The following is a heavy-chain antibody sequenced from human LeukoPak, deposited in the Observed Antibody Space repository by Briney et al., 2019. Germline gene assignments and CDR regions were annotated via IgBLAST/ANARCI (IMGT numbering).Heavy chain of an antibody. V-gene: IGHV3-9*01. Sequence: GGSLRLSCAASGFTFDDYAMHWVRQAPGKGLEWVSGINWNSGNIGYADSVKGRFIISRDNSKNTLYLQMNSLRAEDTAVYYCAREGDELYGSGSYDSYYGMDVWGQGTTVTVSS. CDR1: GFTFDDYA. D-gene: IGHD3-10*01. J-gene: IGHJ6*02. CDR2: INWNSGNI. CDR3: AREGDELYGSGSYDSYYGMDV.